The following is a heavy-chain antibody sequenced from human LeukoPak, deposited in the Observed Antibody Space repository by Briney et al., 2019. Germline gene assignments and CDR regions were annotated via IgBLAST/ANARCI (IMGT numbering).Heavy chain of an antibody. D-gene: IGHD3-22*01. CDR2: INHSGST. J-gene: IGHJ6*02. CDR3: ARHLGYYDSSGYYYYYGMDV. CDR1: GGSFSGYY. V-gene: IGHV4-34*01. Sequence: SETLSLTCAVYGGSFSGYYWSWIRQPPGKGLEWIWEINHSGSTNYNPSLTSRVTISVDTSKNQFSLKLSSVTAADTAVYYCARHLGYYDSSGYYYYYGMDVWGQGTTVTVSS.